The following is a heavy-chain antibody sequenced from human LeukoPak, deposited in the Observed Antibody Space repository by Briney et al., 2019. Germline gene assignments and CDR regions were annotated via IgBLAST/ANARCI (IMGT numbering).Heavy chain of an antibody. CDR3: ARLRDGGYINDAFDI. CDR1: GYTFTGYY. V-gene: IGHV1-2*02. J-gene: IGHJ3*02. CDR2: INPNSGGT. Sequence: ASVKVSCKASGYTFTGYYMHWVRQAPGQGLEWMGWINPNSGGTNYAQKFQGRVTITADESTSTAYMELSSLRSEDTAVYYCARLRDGGYINDAFDIWGQGTMVTVSS. D-gene: IGHD5-24*01.